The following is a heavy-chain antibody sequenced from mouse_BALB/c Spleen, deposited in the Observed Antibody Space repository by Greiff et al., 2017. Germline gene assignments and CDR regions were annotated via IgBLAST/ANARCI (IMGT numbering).Heavy chain of an antibody. V-gene: IGHV1-62-2*01. CDR2: FYPGSGSI. J-gene: IGHJ3*01. D-gene: IGHD6-1*01. Sequence: VKLVESGAGLVKPGASVKLSCKASGYTFTEYIIHWVKQRSGQGLEWIGWFYPGSGSIKYNEKFKDKATLTADKSSSTVYMELSRLTSEDSAVYFCARHAPASPFAYWGQGTLVTVSA. CDR1: GYTFTEYI. CDR3: ARHAPASPFAY.